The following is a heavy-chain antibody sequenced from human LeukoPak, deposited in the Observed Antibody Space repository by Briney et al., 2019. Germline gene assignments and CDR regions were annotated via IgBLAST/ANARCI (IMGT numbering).Heavy chain of an antibody. V-gene: IGHV3-66*01. CDR2: IYTGGTT. J-gene: IGHJ4*02. CDR3: ARDSSSYYFDY. Sequence: GGSLRLSCAASGFTFSTYSLNWVRQAPGKGLEWVSIIYTGGTTHYGDSLKDRFTISRDDSINTLYLQINSLRVEDTAVYYCARDSSSYYFDYWGQGTLVTVSS. D-gene: IGHD6-6*01. CDR1: GFTFSTYS.